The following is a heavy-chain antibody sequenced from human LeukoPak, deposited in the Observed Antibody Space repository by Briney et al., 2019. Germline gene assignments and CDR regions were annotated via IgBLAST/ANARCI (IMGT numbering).Heavy chain of an antibody. J-gene: IGHJ4*02. CDR3: ARQYDSSAYYYYHFDY. CDR1: GGSISSYY. V-gene: IGHV4-59*08. Sequence: SETLSLTCTVSGGSISSYYWSWIRQPPGKGLEWIGYIYYSGSTNYNPSLKSRVTISVDTSKNQFSLKLSSVTAADTAVYYCARQYDSSAYYYYHFDYWGQGALVTVSS. D-gene: IGHD3-22*01. CDR2: IYYSGST.